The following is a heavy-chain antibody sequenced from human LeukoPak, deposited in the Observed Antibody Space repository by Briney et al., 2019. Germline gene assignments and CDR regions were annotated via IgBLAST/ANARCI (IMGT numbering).Heavy chain of an antibody. CDR2: ISAYNGNT. CDR1: GYTFTSYG. CDR3: ARDAPDYYDSSGLPYFDY. J-gene: IGHJ4*02. Sequence: ASVTVSCKASGYTFTSYGISWVRQAPGQGLEWMGWISAYNGNTNYAQKLQGRVTMTTDTSTSTAYMELRSLRSDDTAVYYCARDAPDYYDSSGLPYFDYWGQGALVTVSS. D-gene: IGHD3-22*01. V-gene: IGHV1-18*01.